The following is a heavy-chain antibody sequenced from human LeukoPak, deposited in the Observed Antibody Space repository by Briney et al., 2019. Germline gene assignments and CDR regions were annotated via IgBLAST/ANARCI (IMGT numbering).Heavy chain of an antibody. D-gene: IGHD5-24*01. Sequence: SDTLSLTCAVYGESLNYYYWNWIRQSPEKGLEWIGEVFDGKTTNYNPSLKSRVTISAVTSSNQFSLNLKSVTAADTAVYYCASGAWATRLHSWAQGTPVIVSS. J-gene: IGHJ4*02. CDR3: ASGAWATRLHS. CDR2: VFDGKTT. CDR1: GESLNYYY. V-gene: IGHV4-34*12.